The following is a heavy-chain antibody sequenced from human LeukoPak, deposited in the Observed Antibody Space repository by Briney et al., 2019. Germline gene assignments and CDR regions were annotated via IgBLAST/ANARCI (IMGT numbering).Heavy chain of an antibody. J-gene: IGHJ4*02. V-gene: IGHV3-7*05. CDR1: GFTFSSYW. CDR3: ARDRSSYFDH. CDR2: INQDGSEK. Sequence: GGSLRLSCAASGFTFSSYWMSWVRQAPGKGLEWVAKINQDGSEKYYVDSVKGRFTISRDNARNSLYLQMNSLRAEDTAVYYCARDRSSYFDHWGQGTLVTVSS.